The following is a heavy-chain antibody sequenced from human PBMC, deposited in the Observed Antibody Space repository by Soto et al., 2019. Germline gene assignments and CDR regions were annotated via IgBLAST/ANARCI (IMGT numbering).Heavy chain of an antibody. V-gene: IGHV3-23*01. CDR3: GKGRSYYYYYGVDV. CDR2: IIDSGVST. D-gene: IGHD1-26*01. Sequence: PGGSLRLSCAASGFTFSNAWMNWVRQAPGKGLEWVSDIIDSGVSTYYADAVKGRFTISRDNSKSTLYLQMNSLRAEDTAVYYCGKGRSYYYYYGVDVWGQGTTVTVSS. CDR1: GFTFSNAW. J-gene: IGHJ6*02.